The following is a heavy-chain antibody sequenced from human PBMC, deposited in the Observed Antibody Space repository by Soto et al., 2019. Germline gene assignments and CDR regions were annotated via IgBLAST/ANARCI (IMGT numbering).Heavy chain of an antibody. Sequence: QVQLQESGPGLVKPSQTLSLTCTVSGGSISSGDYYWSWIRQPPGKGLEWIGYIYYIGSTYYNPSLKSRVTISVDTSKNQFSLKLSSVTAADTAVYYCARESRARRDGYKKWDYWGQGTLVTVSS. CDR3: ARESRARRDGYKKWDY. V-gene: IGHV4-30-4*01. CDR1: GGSISSGDYY. J-gene: IGHJ4*02. CDR2: IYYIGST. D-gene: IGHD5-12*01.